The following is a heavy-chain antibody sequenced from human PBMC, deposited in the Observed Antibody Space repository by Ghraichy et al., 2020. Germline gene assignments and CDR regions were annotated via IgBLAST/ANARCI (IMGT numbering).Heavy chain of an antibody. D-gene: IGHD3-3*01. J-gene: IGHJ5*02. Sequence: ESLRLSCAASGFTFSSYSMNWVRQAPGKGLEWVSYISSSSSTIYYADSVKGRFTISRDNAKNSLYLQMNSLRDEDTAVYYCARDQGSYDFWSGSPRNWFDPWGQGTLVTVSS. CDR3: ARDQGSYDFWSGSPRNWFDP. V-gene: IGHV3-48*02. CDR1: GFTFSSYS. CDR2: ISSSSSTI.